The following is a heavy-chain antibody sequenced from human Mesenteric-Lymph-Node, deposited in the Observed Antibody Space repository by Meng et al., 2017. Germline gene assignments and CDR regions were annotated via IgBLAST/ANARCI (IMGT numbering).Heavy chain of an antibody. CDR2: ISFDGSNT. CDR1: GFTFSDHY. D-gene: IGHD4-17*01. V-gene: IGHV3-30*07. J-gene: IGHJ4*02. Sequence: GESLKISCAASGFTFSDHYMSWIRQAPGKGLEWVAGISFDGSNTDYADSVKGRFTISRDNSKNTVFLQMSSLRAEDTAIYFCAKCYGDSTTHFEHWGQGALVTVSS. CDR3: AKCYGDSTTHFEH.